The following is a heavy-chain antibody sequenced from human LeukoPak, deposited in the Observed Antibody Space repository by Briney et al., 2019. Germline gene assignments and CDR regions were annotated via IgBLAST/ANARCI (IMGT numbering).Heavy chain of an antibody. D-gene: IGHD2-2*01. V-gene: IGHV3-33*06. J-gene: IGHJ5*02. CDR1: GFTFSSYG. CDR2: IWYDGSNK. Sequence: GGSLRLSCAASGFTFSSYGMHWVRQAPGKGLEGGAVIWYDGSNKYYADSVKGRFTISRDNSKNTLYLQMNSLRAEDTAVYYCAKDSPNCSSTSCYPGWFDPWGQGTLVTVSS. CDR3: AKDSPNCSSTSCYPGWFDP.